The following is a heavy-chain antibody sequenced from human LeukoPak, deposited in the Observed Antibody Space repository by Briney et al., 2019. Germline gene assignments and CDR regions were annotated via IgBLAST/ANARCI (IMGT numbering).Heavy chain of an antibody. Sequence: ASVKVSCKTSGYTFTKYGISWVRQAPGQGLEWMGWISGYNGNPRYAQKVQGRVTMTTDTSTNTAYMEVNSLRSDDTAIYYCARDPCLAVAGIRLFDYWGQGTLVIVSS. D-gene: IGHD6-19*01. J-gene: IGHJ4*02. CDR3: ARDPCLAVAGIRLFDY. CDR1: GYTFTKYG. V-gene: IGHV1-18*01. CDR2: ISGYNGNP.